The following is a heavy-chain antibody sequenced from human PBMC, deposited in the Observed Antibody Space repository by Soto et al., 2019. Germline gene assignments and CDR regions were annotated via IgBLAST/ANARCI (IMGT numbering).Heavy chain of an antibody. J-gene: IGHJ5*02. Sequence: GGSLRLSCAASGFTFSSYSMNWVRQAPGKGLEWVSYISSSSSTIYYADSVKGRFTISRDNAKNSLYLQMNSLRAEDTAVYYCARDQSKDIVVVPATNWFDPWGQGTLVTVSS. CDR1: GFTFSSYS. CDR3: ARDQSKDIVVVPATNWFDP. D-gene: IGHD2-2*01. V-gene: IGHV3-48*01. CDR2: ISSSSSTI.